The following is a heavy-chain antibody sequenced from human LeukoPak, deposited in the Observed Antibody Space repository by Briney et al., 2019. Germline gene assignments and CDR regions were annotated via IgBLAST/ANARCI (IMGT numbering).Heavy chain of an antibody. J-gene: IGHJ4*02. CDR3: ARDLDYFDSSGSHRRRNYFDY. V-gene: IGHV3-53*01. D-gene: IGHD3-22*01. CDR2: IHSDGST. Sequence: GGSLRLSCAASGLTVSTNYMTWVRQAPGKGLEWVSIIHSDGSTYYADSVKGRFTISRDNYKNTLYLQMNSLRGEDTAIYYCARDLDYFDSSGSHRRRNYFDYWGQGTLVTVSS. CDR1: GLTVSTNY.